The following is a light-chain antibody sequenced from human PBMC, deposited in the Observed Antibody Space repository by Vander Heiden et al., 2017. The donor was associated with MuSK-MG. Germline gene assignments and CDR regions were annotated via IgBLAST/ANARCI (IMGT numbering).Light chain of an antibody. CDR3: HSYDVSQTASF. V-gene: IGLV1-40*01. CDR1: NSNIGAGYD. Sequence: SVLTKPPSVSGAPGERGTISCTGLNSNIGAGYDVLWSQQLPGRSPKVLLFDHVNRPSGVSDGFAVSNCATSTSLTITGLLAEDEADYYCHSYDVSQTASFFGSGTKITVL. CDR2: DHV. J-gene: IGLJ1*01.